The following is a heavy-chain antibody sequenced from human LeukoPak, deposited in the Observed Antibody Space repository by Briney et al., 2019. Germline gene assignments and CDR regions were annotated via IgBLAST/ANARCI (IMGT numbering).Heavy chain of an antibody. CDR1: GYTFTSYA. Sequence: ASVKVSCKASGYTFTSYAMHCVREAPGQRLEWMGWINAGNGNTKYSQKFQGRVTITRDTSASTAYMELSSLRSEDTAVYYCARDAGVTMVRGSFDPWGQGTLVTVSS. CDR3: ARDAGVTMVRGSFDP. V-gene: IGHV1-3*01. J-gene: IGHJ5*02. CDR2: INAGNGNT. D-gene: IGHD3-10*01.